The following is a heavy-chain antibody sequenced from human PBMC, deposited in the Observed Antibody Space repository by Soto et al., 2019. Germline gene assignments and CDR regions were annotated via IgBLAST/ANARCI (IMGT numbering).Heavy chain of an antibody. Sequence: SETLSLTCALYGGSFDGYYWSWIRQSPGKGLEWIGEIHHSGRTKYNPSLKSRVSLSVDTSTKHFSLKLTSVTAADRGVYYCARGVDSWSGYLFWGQGTPVTVSS. D-gene: IGHD3-3*01. CDR2: IHHSGRT. CDR3: ARGVDSWSGYLF. J-gene: IGHJ4*02. CDR1: GGSFDGYY. V-gene: IGHV4-34*01.